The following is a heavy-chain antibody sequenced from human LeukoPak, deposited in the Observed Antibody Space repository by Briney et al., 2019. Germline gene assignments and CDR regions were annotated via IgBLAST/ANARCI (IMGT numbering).Heavy chain of an antibody. V-gene: IGHV1-69*01. CDR3: ARGRMVRGVIIRYYFDY. J-gene: IGHJ4*02. CDR2: IIPIFGTA. CDR1: GGTFSSYA. D-gene: IGHD3-10*01. Sequence: ASVKVSCKASGGTFSSYAISWVRQAPGQGLEWMGGIIPIFGTANYAQKFRGRVTITADESTSTAYMELSSLRSEDTAVYYCARGRMVRGVIIRYYFDYWGQGTLVTVSS.